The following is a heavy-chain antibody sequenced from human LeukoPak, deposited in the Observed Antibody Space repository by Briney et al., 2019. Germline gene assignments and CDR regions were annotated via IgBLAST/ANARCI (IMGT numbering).Heavy chain of an antibody. V-gene: IGHV3-53*01. CDR3: ARAKPKNMVRGLIMRRESRYYFDY. Sequence: GSLRLSLATSGFTLSNHYIRLVRQGPGKGPEWVSVIYSGGSTYYADSVKGRFTISRDNSKSTLYIQMNSLRAEDTAVYYCARAKPKNMVRGLIMRRESRYYFDYWGQGTLVTVSS. CDR2: IYSGGST. J-gene: IGHJ4*02. D-gene: IGHD3-10*01. CDR1: GFTLSNHY.